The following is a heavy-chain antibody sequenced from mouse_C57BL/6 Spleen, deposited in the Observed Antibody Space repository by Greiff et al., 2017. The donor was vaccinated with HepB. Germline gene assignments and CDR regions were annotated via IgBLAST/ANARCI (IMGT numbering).Heavy chain of an antibody. Sequence: VQLQQSGAELVRPGASVKLSCTASGFNIKDDYMHWVKQRPEQGLEWIGWIDPENGDTEYASKFQGKATITADTSSNTAYLQLSSLTSEDTAVYYCTPLKNFDYWGQGTTLTVSS. CDR2: IDPENGDT. V-gene: IGHV14-4*01. J-gene: IGHJ2*01. CDR3: TPLKNFDY. CDR1: GFNIKDDY.